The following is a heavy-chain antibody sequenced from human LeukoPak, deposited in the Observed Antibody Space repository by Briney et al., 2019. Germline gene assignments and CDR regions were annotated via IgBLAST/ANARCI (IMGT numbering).Heavy chain of an antibody. CDR3: ARDRGVRGP. Sequence: GGSLRLSCAASGFTFSSYSMNWVRQAPGKGLEWVSYISSSSSTIYYADSVEGRFTISRDNAKNSLYLQMNSLRAEDTAVYYCARDRGVRGPWGQGTLVTVSS. J-gene: IGHJ4*02. CDR2: ISSSSSTI. V-gene: IGHV3-48*01. CDR1: GFTFSSYS. D-gene: IGHD3-10*01.